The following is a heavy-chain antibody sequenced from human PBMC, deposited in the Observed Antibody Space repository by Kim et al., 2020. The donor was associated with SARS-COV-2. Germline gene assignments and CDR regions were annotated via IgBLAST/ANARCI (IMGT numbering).Heavy chain of an antibody. CDR1: GFSLSSSGMC. J-gene: IGHJ6*02. Sequence: SGPTLVKPTQTLTLTCTFSGFSLSSSGMCVSWIRQPPGKALEWLALIDWDDDKYYSTSLKTRLTISKDTSKNQVVLTMTNMDPVDTATYYCARIRGGAVAGSSGGFGMDVWGQGTTVTVSS. CDR3: ARIRGGAVAGSSGGFGMDV. D-gene: IGHD6-19*01. CDR2: IDWDDDK. V-gene: IGHV2-70*01.